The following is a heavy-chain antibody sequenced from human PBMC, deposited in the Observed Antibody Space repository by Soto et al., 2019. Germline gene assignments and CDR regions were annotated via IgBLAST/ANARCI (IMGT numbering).Heavy chain of an antibody. CDR3: VKDAYYYDSGGDFEGGYFDY. CDR2: ISYDGSNK. CDR1: GFSFNNYG. D-gene: IGHD3-22*01. J-gene: IGHJ4*02. V-gene: IGHV3-30*18. Sequence: GGSLRLSCAASGFSFNNYGMHWVRQAPGKGLEWVAVISYDGSNKYYADSVQGRFTISRDNSKNTLYLQMNSLRAEDTAVYYCVKDAYYYDSGGDFEGGYFDYWGQGTLVTVSS.